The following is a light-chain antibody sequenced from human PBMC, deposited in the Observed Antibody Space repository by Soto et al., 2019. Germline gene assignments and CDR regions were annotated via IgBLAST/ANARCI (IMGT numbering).Light chain of an antibody. Sequence: QSALTQPASVSGSPGQSITISCTGTSSDVGGYNYVSWYQQHPGKAPKLMIYDVSNRPSGVSNRFSGSKSGNTASLTISGLQADDEDDYYCSSYTSSSTYYVFGTGTKLTVL. V-gene: IGLV2-14*01. J-gene: IGLJ1*01. CDR3: SSYTSSSTYYV. CDR2: DVS. CDR1: SSDVGGYNY.